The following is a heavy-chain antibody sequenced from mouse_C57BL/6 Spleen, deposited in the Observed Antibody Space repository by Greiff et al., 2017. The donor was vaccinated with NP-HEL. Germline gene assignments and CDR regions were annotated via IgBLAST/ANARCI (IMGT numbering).Heavy chain of an antibody. CDR3: APIYYEYDVSFAY. D-gene: IGHD2-4*01. CDR2: IHPNSGST. J-gene: IGHJ3*01. V-gene: IGHV1-64*01. Sequence: VQLQQPGAELVKPGASVKLSCKASGYTFTSYWMHWVKQRPGQGLEWIGMIHPNSGSTNYNEKFKSKATLTVDKSSSTAYMQLSSLTSDDSAVYYCAPIYYEYDVSFAYWGQGTLVTVSA. CDR1: GYTFTSYW.